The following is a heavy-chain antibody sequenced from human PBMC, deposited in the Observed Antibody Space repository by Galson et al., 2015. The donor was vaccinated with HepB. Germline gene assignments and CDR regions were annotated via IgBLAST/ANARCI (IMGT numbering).Heavy chain of an antibody. V-gene: IGHV3-30*04. CDR3: ARVWSVTNDAFDI. J-gene: IGHJ3*02. CDR2: ISYDGSNK. D-gene: IGHD4-17*01. Sequence: SLRLSCAASGFTFSSYAMHWVRQAPGKGLEWVAVISYDGSNKYYADSVKGRFTISRDNSKNTLYLQMNSLRAEDTAVYYCARVWSVTNDAFDIWGQGTMVTVSS. CDR1: GFTFSSYA.